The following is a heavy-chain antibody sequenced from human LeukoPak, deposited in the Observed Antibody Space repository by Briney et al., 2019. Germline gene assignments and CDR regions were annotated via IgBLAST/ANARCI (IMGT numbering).Heavy chain of an antibody. CDR1: GYTFTIYG. D-gene: IGHD4-17*01. V-gene: IGHV1-18*01. J-gene: IGHJ6*02. CDR3: ARDENGDDGYYYYGMDV. Sequence: ASVKLSCNASGYTFTIYGNSWVRQAPAQGLEWMGCISAYNGDTNHAQKHQGRVTMTADPSTSTAYMELRSLRSDDTAVYYCARDENGDDGYYYYGMDVWGQGNTATVS. CDR2: ISAYNGDT.